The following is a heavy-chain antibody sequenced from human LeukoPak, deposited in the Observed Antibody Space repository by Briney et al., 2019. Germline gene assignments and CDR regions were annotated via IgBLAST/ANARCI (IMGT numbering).Heavy chain of an antibody. V-gene: IGHV3-49*04. CDR3: TSPNTPLRYFDWLLPTFDY. J-gene: IGHJ4*02. CDR1: GFTFGDYA. CDR2: IRSKAYGGTT. D-gene: IGHD3-9*01. Sequence: PGRSLRLSCTASGFTFGDYAMSWVRQAPGKGLEWVGFIRSKAYGGTTEYAASVKGRFTISRDDSKSIAYLQMNSLKTEDTAVYYCTSPNTPLRYFDWLLPTFDYWGQGTLVTVSS.